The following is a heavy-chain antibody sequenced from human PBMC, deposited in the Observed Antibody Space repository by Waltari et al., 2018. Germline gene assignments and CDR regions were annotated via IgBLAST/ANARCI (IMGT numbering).Heavy chain of an antibody. CDR2: INGPGSTT. J-gene: IGHJ3*01. Sequence: WVRQAPGKGLVWVSHINGPGSTTRYADSVKGRFTISRDNAKKMLYLQMNSLRAEDTAVYFCAREVDAFDVWGQGTMVTVSS. CDR3: AREVDAFDV. V-gene: IGHV3-74*01.